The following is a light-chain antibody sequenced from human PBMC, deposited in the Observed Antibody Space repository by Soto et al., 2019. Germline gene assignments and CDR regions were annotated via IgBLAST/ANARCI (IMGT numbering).Light chain of an antibody. CDR1: QGISNY. V-gene: IGKV1-27*01. Sequence: DIQMTQSPSSLSASVGDRVTITCRASQGISNYLAWYQQKPGKAPKLLIYAASTLLSGVPSRFSGSGSGTDSTLTISSLQPEDVATYYCQRYNTGPPDTFGQGTKLEIK. CDR2: AAS. J-gene: IGKJ2*01. CDR3: QRYNTGPPDT.